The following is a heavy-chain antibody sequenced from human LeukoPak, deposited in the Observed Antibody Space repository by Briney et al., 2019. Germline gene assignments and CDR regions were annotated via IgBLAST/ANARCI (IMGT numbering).Heavy chain of an antibody. CDR3: ARLFSGRYFDY. CDR2: IYYGAST. D-gene: IGHD1-26*01. V-gene: IGHV4-59*12. CDR1: GDSISNYY. Sequence: SETLSLTCTVSGDSISNYYWSWIRQPPGKGLEWVGYIYYGASTNYNPSLKSRVTIPVDTSKNQFSLKLSSVTAADTAVYYCARLFSGRYFDYWGQGTLVTVSS. J-gene: IGHJ4*02.